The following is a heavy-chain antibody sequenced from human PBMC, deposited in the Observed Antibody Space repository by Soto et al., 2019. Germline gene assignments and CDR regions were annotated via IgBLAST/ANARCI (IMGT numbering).Heavy chain of an antibody. J-gene: IGHJ6*02. D-gene: IGHD1-26*01. CDR1: GGSISIYY. Sequence: SETLSLTCTVSGGSISIYYWSWIRHPPGKGLEWIGYIYYSGSTNYNPSLKSRVTISVDTSKNQFSLKLSSVTAADTAVYYCARAGRREWEQYYYYYGMDVWGQGTTVTVSS. V-gene: IGHV4-59*01. CDR3: ARAGRREWEQYYYYYGMDV. CDR2: IYYSGST.